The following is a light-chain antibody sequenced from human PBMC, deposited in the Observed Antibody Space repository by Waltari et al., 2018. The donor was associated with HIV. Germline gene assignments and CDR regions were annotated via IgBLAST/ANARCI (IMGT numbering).Light chain of an antibody. V-gene: IGKV3-11*01. CDR1: QSVSSY. Sequence: EIVLTQSPATLSLSPGERATLSCRASQSVSSYLAWYQQKPGQAPRLLLYDASNRATGIPARFSGSGSGTDFTLTISSLEPEDFAVYDCQQRSNWPPITFGQGTRLEIK. CDR2: DAS. CDR3: QQRSNWPPIT. J-gene: IGKJ5*01.